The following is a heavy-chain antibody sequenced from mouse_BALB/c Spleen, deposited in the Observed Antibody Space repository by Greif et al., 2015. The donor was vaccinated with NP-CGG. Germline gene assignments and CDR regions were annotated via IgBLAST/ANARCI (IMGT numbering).Heavy chain of an antibody. J-gene: IGHJ4*01. CDR3: ARGSYYFYAMDY. Sequence: EVKVVESGGGLVKPGGSLKLSCAASGFTFSSYAMSWVRQTPEKRLEWVASISSGGSTYYPDSVKGRFTISRDNARNILYLQMSSLRSEDTAMYYCARGSYYFYAMDYWGQGTSVTVSS. CDR2: ISSGGST. V-gene: IGHV5-6-5*01. CDR1: GFTFSSYA. D-gene: IGHD2-10*01.